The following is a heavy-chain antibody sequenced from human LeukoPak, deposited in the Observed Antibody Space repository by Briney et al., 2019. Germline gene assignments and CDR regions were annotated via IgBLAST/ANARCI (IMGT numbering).Heavy chain of an antibody. J-gene: IGHJ3*02. CDR2: INPSSGGP. CDR1: GYTFADYY. CDR3: ARGTRLRGVSDAFDI. D-gene: IGHD3-10*01. Sequence: ASVKVSCKVSGYTFADYYIHWVRQAPGQGLEWMGWINPSSGGPKYAQKFQGRVTMTRDTSMRTAYMELSRLRSDDTAMYYCARGTRLRGVSDAFDIWGQGTMVTASS. V-gene: IGHV1-2*02.